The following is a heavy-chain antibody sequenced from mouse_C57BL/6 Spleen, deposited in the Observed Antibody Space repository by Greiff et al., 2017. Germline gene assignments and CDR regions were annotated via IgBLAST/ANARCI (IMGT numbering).Heavy chain of an antibody. V-gene: IGHV5-9-1*02. D-gene: IGHD2-3*01. CDR3: TRGGRVTTMAMDY. Sequence: EVMLVESGEGLVKPGGSLKLSCAASGFTFSSYAMSWVRQTPEKRLEWVAYISSGGDYSYYADTVKGRFTISRDNARNTLYLQMSSLKSEDTAMYYCTRGGRVTTMAMDYWGQGTSVTVSS. CDR2: ISSGGDYS. J-gene: IGHJ4*01. CDR1: GFTFSSYA.